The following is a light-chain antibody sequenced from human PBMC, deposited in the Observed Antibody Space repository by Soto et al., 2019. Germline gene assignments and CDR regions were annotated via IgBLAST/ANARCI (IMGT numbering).Light chain of an antibody. CDR1: ETIVNNY. Sequence: DIVLTQSPGTLSSSPGERATLSCRASETIVNNYLAWYQQKPGQAPRLLIYGASSRATGIPDRFSGIVSGTDFTLTISRLEPEDFAVYYCQQYDTSPATFGQRTKVEIK. J-gene: IGKJ1*01. CDR3: QQYDTSPAT. V-gene: IGKV3-20*01. CDR2: GAS.